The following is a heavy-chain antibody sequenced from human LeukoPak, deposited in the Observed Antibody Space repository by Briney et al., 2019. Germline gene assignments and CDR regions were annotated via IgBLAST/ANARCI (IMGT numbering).Heavy chain of an antibody. Sequence: WIRQXXXRGLEWIGYIYHSGSASYNPSLKSRVSMSVDTSKNQFSLKLSSVTAADTAVYYCARALDYWGQGTLVTVSS. V-gene: IGHV4-31*02. CDR2: IYHSGSA. CDR3: ARALDY. J-gene: IGHJ4*02.